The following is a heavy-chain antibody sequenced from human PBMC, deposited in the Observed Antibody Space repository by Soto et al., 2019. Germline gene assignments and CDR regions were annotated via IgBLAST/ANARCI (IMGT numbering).Heavy chain of an antibody. CDR2: SYYNGVT. J-gene: IGHJ4*02. CDR3: ARRSRSSSGWYFLDY. CDR1: GGSISSDS. D-gene: IGHD6-19*01. V-gene: IGHV4-59*01. Sequence: QVQLQESGPGLVKPSETLSLTCTVSGGSISSDSWSWIRQSPGKALEWIGYSYYNGVTKYNPSLKSRVTISVDTSQNQSSLRLTSVTAADTAVYYCARRSRSSSGWYFLDYWGQGTLVTVSS.